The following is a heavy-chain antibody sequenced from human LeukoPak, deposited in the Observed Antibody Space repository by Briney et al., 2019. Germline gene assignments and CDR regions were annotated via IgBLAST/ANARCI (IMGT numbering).Heavy chain of an antibody. Sequence: GGSLRLSCAASGFTFSSYAMHWVRQAPGKGLEWVAVISYDGSNKYYADSVKGRFTISRDNSKNTLYLQMNSLRAEDTAVYYCARSYYEYYYDSSGYYRPYFGYWGQGTLVTVSS. CDR2: ISYDGSNK. J-gene: IGHJ4*02. D-gene: IGHD3-22*01. CDR3: ARSYYEYYYDSSGYYRPYFGY. V-gene: IGHV3-30*04. CDR1: GFTFSSYA.